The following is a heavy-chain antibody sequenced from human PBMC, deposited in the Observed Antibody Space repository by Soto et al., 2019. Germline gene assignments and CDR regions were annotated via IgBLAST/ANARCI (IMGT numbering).Heavy chain of an antibody. J-gene: IGHJ4*02. Sequence: SSETLSLTCAVSGCSITNNNWWHWVRQPPGKGLEWIGEIYHSGSTNYNPSLKSRVTILVDKSRNQFSLMLNSVTAADTAVYFCVRGISADYGIESWGQGTLVTVSS. D-gene: IGHD4-17*01. CDR3: VRGISADYGIES. V-gene: IGHV4-4*02. CDR1: GCSITNNNW. CDR2: IYHSGST.